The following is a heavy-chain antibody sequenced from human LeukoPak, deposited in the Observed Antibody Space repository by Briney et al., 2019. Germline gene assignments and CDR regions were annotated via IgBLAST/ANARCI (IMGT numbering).Heavy chain of an antibody. CDR1: GGSISSGGYY. V-gene: IGHV4-31*03. CDR2: IYYSRST. Sequence: PSQTLSLTCTVSGGSISSGGYYWSWIRQHPGKGLEWIGYIYYSRSTYYNPSLKSRVTISVDTSKNQFSLKLSSVTAADTAVYYCALGPRPWGDFDYWGQGTLVTVSS. J-gene: IGHJ4*02. CDR3: ALGPRPWGDFDY. D-gene: IGHD3-16*01.